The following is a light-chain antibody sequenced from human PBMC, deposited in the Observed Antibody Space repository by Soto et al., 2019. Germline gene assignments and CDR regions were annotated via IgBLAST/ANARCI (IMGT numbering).Light chain of an antibody. CDR1: SSNIGSSY. CDR3: AAWDDILSGPYV. CDR2: RND. V-gene: IGLV1-47*01. J-gene: IGLJ1*01. Sequence: QLVLTQPPSVSGTPGQRVTISCSGSSSNIGSSYVYWYQQLPGTAPKLLIYRNDQRPSGVPDRFSGSKSGTSASLAISGLLSEDESDYYCAAWDDILSGPYVFGAGTKLTVL.